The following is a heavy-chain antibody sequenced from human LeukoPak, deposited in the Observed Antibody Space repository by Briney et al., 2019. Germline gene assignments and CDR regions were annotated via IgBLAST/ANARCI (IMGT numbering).Heavy chain of an antibody. CDR2: INGKRGDT. J-gene: IGHJ4*02. D-gene: IGHD7-27*01. V-gene: IGHV1-2*02. Sequence: ASVTVSCKASGFTFTDHYMHWVRQAPGQGLEWMGWINGKRGDTNYAQDFQDRVTMTRDTSTSTVYMELSRLTVDDTAVYYCARDHDWGVDYWGQGTLVTVSS. CDR3: ARDHDWGVDY. CDR1: GFTFTDHY.